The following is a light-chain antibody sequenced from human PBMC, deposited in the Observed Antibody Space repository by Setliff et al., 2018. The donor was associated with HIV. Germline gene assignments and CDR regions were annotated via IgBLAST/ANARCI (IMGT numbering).Light chain of an antibody. CDR1: SSDVGGYNY. V-gene: IGLV2-14*01. CDR2: EVS. J-gene: IGLJ1*01. Sequence: SVLTQPAFVSGSPGQSITISCTGTSSDVGGYNYVSWYQQHPGKAPKLMIYEVSYRPSGVSNRFSGSKSGNTASLTISGLQAEDEADYYCSSYTSSRTYVFGTGTKVTVL. CDR3: SSYTSSRTYV.